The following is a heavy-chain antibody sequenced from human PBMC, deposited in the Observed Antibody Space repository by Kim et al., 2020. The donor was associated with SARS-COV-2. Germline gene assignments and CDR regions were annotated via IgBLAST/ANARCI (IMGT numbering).Heavy chain of an antibody. CDR1: GFTFSSYA. V-gene: IGHV3-23*01. Sequence: GGSLRLSCAASGFTFSSYAMSWVRQAPGKGLEWVSAISGSGGSTYYADSVKGRFTISRDNSKNTLYLQMNSLRAEDTAVYYCAKGPRRGHYGSGSYGGMDVWGQGTTVTVSS. CDR2: ISGSGGST. D-gene: IGHD3-10*01. J-gene: IGHJ6*02. CDR3: AKGPRRGHYGSGSYGGMDV.